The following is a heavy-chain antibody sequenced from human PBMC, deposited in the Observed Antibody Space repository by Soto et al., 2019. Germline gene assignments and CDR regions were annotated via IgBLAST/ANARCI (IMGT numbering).Heavy chain of an antibody. CDR1: GFSVSSNY. CDR3: ARDNSSGWYYFDL. CDR2: IYSAGNT. V-gene: IGHV3-53*01. Sequence: GGSLRLSCAASGFSVSSNYMNWVRQAPGKGLEWISVIYSAGNTYYADSMKGRFTISRDNSKNTVYLQMNSLRAEDTAIYYCARDNSSGWYYFDLWGQGTQVTVSS. J-gene: IGHJ4*02. D-gene: IGHD6-19*01.